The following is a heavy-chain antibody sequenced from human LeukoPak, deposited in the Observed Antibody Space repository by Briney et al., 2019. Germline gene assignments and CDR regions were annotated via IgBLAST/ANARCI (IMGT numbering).Heavy chain of an antibody. CDR3: ARDRGSGWYIFDY. CDR1: GFTVSSNY. Sequence: GGSLRLSCAASGFTVSSNYMSWVRQAPGKGLEWASVIYSGGSTYYADSVKGRFTISRDNSKNTLYLQMNSLRAEDTAVYYCARDRGSGWYIFDYWGQGTLVTVSS. CDR2: IYSGGST. J-gene: IGHJ4*02. V-gene: IGHV3-66*01. D-gene: IGHD6-19*01.